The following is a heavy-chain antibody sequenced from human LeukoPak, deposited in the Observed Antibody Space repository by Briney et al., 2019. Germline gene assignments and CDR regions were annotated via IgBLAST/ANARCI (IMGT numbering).Heavy chain of an antibody. CDR1: GFSFTGHY. Sequence: ATVKVSCKASGFSFTGHYMHWVRQAPGQGLEWMGCINFNSGDTKYEQKFQGWVTKTRDTSISTAYMELRRLRSDDTAVYYCARDKLRLGELSLYDYWGQGTLVTASS. V-gene: IGHV1-2*04. J-gene: IGHJ4*02. CDR3: ARDKLRLGELSLYDY. CDR2: INFNSGDT. D-gene: IGHD3-16*02.